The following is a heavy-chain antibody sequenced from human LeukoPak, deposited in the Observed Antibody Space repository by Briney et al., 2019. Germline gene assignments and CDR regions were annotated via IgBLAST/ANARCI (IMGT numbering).Heavy chain of an antibody. CDR2: IIPILGIA. D-gene: IGHD2-15*01. V-gene: IGHV1-69*04. CDR1: GASFSTYA. Sequence: SVKVSCKASGASFSTYAISWVRQAPGQGLEWMGRIIPILGIANYAQKFQGRVTITADKSTSTAYMELSSLRSEDTAVYYCAREVGYCSGGSCYHFDYWGQGTLVTVSS. J-gene: IGHJ4*02. CDR3: AREVGYCSGGSCYHFDY.